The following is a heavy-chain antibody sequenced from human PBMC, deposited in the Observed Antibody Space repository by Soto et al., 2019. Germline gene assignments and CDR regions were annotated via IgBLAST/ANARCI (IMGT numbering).Heavy chain of an antibody. Sequence: QAQLVESGGGLVKPGGSLRLSCAASGFTFSDYCMSWVRQAPGKGLEWLSYISQTSTYTAYADSVRGRFTISRDNAKNSLYLQMNSLRVEDTAVYYCTTAERGKTGTRIWGQGTLVTVSS. V-gene: IGHV3-11*06. CDR3: TTAERGKTGTRI. CDR1: GFTFSDYC. D-gene: IGHD1-1*01. J-gene: IGHJ4*02. CDR2: ISQTSTYT.